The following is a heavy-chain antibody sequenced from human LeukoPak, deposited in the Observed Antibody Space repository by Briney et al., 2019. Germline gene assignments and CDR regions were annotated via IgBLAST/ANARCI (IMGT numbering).Heavy chain of an antibody. CDR3: ARVRYGSGSYNNDY. CDR2: MNPNSGNT. V-gene: IGHV1-8*01. CDR1: GYTFTSYD. Sequence: ASVKVSCKASGYTFTSYDINWVRQATGQGLEWMGWMNPNSGNTGYAQKFQGRVTMTRNTSISTAYMELSSLRSEDTAVYYCARVRYGSGSYNNDYWGQGTLVTVSS. J-gene: IGHJ4*02. D-gene: IGHD3-10*01.